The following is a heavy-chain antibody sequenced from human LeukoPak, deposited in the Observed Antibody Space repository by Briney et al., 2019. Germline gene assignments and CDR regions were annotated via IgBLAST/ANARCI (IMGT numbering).Heavy chain of an antibody. CDR2: IYYSGST. V-gene: IGHV4-59*01. J-gene: IGHJ2*01. Sequence: KPSETLSLTCTVSGGSISSYYWSWIRQSPGKGLEWIGYIYYSGSTNYNPSLKSRVTISVDTSKNQFSLKLSSVTAADTAVYYCARVYYSNSYDYWYFDLWGRGTLVTVSS. CDR3: ARVYYSNSYDYWYFDL. D-gene: IGHD6-13*01. CDR1: GGSISSYY.